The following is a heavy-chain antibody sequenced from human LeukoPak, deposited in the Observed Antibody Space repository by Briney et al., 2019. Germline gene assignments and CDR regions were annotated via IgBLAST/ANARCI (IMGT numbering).Heavy chain of an antibody. D-gene: IGHD5-18*01. CDR2: ISGDGGST. CDR1: GFIFDNYA. V-gene: IGHV3-43*02. CDR3: ARVDTVMAYYFDL. J-gene: IGHJ4*02. Sequence: PGGSLRLSCAAPGFIFDNYAIHWVRQAPGKGLEWVSLISGDGGSTFYADSVRGRFTISRHNSRNTLYLQMNSLRAEETAVYYCARVDTVMAYYFDLWGQGTLVTVSS.